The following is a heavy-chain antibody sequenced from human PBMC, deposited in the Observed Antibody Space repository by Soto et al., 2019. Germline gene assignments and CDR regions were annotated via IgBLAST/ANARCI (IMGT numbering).Heavy chain of an antibody. J-gene: IGHJ5*02. CDR3: ARAGSSGWYDWFDP. CDR1: GFSFGSYA. CDR2: ISGSDGKT. D-gene: IGHD6-19*01. V-gene: IGHV3-23*01. Sequence: GSLRLSCVASGFSFGSYALTWVRQAPGKGLEWVSSISGSDGKTFYADAVKGRFTISRDIAQNTLYLQMNSLRAEDTAVYYCARAGSSGWYDWFDPWGQGTLVTVSS.